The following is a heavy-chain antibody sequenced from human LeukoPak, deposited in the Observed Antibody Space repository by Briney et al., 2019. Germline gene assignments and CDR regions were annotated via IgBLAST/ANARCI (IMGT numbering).Heavy chain of an antibody. J-gene: IGHJ4*02. CDR1: GYSFTSYG. V-gene: IGHV1-18*01. CDR2: ISGYNDNT. D-gene: IGHD3-10*01. Sequence: ASVKVSCKASGYSFTSYGISWVRQAPGQGLEWMVWISGYNDNTNYAQKLQGRVTVTTDTSTSTAYMELRSLRSDDTAVYYCARAASWVGELAKIPFDYWGQGTLVTVSS. CDR3: ARAASWVGELAKIPFDY.